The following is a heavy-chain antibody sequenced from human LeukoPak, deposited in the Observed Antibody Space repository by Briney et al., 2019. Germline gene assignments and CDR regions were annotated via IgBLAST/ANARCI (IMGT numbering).Heavy chain of an antibody. CDR3: ARANGLTTIDY. V-gene: IGHV1-69*02. D-gene: IGHD4/OR15-4a*01. CDR2: IIPILGIA. J-gene: IGHJ4*02. CDR1: GGTFSSYT. Sequence: ASVKVFCKATGGTFSSYTISWVRQARGQGLEWMGRIIPILGIANYAQKFQGRVTITADKSTSTAYMELSSLRSEDTAVYYCARANGLTTIDYWGQGTLVTASS.